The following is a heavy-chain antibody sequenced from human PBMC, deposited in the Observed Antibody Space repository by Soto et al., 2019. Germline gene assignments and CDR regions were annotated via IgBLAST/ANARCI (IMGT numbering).Heavy chain of an antibody. Sequence: TLALPFTVSGGSISSGCYYWSLIRQHPGKGLEWIGYIYYSGSTYYNPSLKSRVTISVDTSKKQFSLKLSSVTAADTAVYYCARDVDGGYYYYGMDVWGQGTTVTVSS. CDR2: IYYSGST. CDR1: GGSISSGCYY. CDR3: ARDVDGGYYYYGMDV. J-gene: IGHJ6*02. D-gene: IGHD4-17*01. V-gene: IGHV4-31*03.